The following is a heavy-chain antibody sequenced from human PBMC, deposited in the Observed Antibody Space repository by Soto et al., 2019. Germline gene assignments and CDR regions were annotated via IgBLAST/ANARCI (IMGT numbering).Heavy chain of an antibody. CDR3: ALEIIERRFDS. CDR2: INASNGNT. D-gene: IGHD3-3*01. Sequence: QVQLVQSGPEVKRPGASVKVSCKASGYSFTNYGLSWLRQAPVQGLEWMGWINASNGNTVYAQKLQGRVTMTTDTSTSTADMDLRSLRSDDTAIYYGALEIIERRFDSWGKGTLVTVSS. J-gene: IGHJ4*02. CDR1: GYSFTNYG. V-gene: IGHV1-18*01.